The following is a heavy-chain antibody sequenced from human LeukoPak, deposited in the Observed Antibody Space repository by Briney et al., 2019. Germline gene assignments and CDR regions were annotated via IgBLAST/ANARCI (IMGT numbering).Heavy chain of an antibody. J-gene: IGHJ4*02. CDR1: GFTFSSYS. CDR3: ARDWGIDYGSGSYLDY. CDR2: ISSSSRTI. Sequence: GGSLRLSCAASGFTFSSYSMNWVRQAPGKGLEWVSYISSSSRTIYYADSVEGRFTISRDNAKNSLYLQMNSLRAEDTAVYYCARDWGIDYGSGSYLDYWGQGTLVTVSS. V-gene: IGHV3-48*04. D-gene: IGHD3-10*01.